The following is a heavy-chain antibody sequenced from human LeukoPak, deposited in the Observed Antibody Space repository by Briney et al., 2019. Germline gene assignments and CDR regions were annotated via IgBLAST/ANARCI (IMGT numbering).Heavy chain of an antibody. CDR2: INAANGNT. Sequence: ASVNVSCKTSGFTFTTYTMHWVRQAPGQRLEWMGWINAANGNTQYPQKFQGRVTITRDTSASTAYMELSSLRSEDTAVYYCARGAPIRVAVAATFDPWGQGTLVTVPS. V-gene: IGHV1-3*01. J-gene: IGHJ5*02. D-gene: IGHD6-19*01. CDR1: GFTFTTYT. CDR3: ARGAPIRVAVAATFDP.